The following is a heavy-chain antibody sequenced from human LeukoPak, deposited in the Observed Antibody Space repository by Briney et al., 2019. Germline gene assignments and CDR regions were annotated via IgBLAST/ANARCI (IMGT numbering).Heavy chain of an antibody. CDR3: GRNDIAVAGTVSTFDY. CDR1: GFTFSSYA. Sequence: GGSLRLSCAASGFTFSSYAMSWVRQAPGKGLEWVSAISGSGGSTYHADSVKGRFTISRDNSKNTLYLQMNSLRAEDTAVYYCGRNDIAVAGTVSTFDYWGQGTLVTVSS. D-gene: IGHD6-19*01. V-gene: IGHV3-23*01. J-gene: IGHJ4*02. CDR2: ISGSGGST.